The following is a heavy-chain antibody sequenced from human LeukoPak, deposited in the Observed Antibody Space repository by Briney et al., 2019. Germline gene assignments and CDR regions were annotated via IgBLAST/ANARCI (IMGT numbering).Heavy chain of an antibody. V-gene: IGHV3-30*01. D-gene: IGHD6-19*01. CDR1: GFTFSSYA. Sequence: GGSLRLSCAASGFTFSSYAMHWVRQAPGKGLEWVAVISYDGSNKYYADSVKGRFTISRDNSKNTLYLQMNSLRAEDTAVYYCARAPYSSGWLDYWGQGTLDTVSS. J-gene: IGHJ4*02. CDR2: ISYDGSNK. CDR3: ARAPYSSGWLDY.